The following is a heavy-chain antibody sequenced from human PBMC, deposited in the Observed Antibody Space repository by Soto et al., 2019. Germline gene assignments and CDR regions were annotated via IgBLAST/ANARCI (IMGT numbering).Heavy chain of an antibody. D-gene: IGHD6-19*01. J-gene: IGHJ4*02. CDR2: IQQDGSEK. V-gene: IGHV3-7*03. CDR1: RFTFSTYW. CDR3: ARGGRIRAGGWFDY. Sequence: EVQLVESGGGLVQPGGSLRLSCAASRFTFSTYWMSWVRQAPGQGLEWVANIQQDGSEKYYVDSVKGRFTISRDNAKNSLYLQRNSLRAEDTAVYYCARGGRIRAGGWFDYCGQGTVVTVSS.